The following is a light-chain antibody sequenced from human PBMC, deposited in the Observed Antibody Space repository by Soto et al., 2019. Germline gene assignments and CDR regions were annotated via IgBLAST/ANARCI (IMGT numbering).Light chain of an antibody. CDR1: QNIKSF. CDR3: QQTYVAPVT. CDR2: ATS. J-gene: IGKJ4*01. Sequence: DIQMTQSPSSLSASVGERVTLTCRASQNIKSFLNWYQQKPGKAPKLLIYATSSVQSGVPARFSGGRSGTDFSLSIISMQPEDFSTYYCQQTYVAPVTFGGGTKVEI. V-gene: IGKV1-39*01.